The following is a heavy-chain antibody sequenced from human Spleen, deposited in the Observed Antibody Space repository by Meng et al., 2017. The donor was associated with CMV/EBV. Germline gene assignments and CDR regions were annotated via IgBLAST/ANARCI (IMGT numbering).Heavy chain of an antibody. D-gene: IGHD1-26*01. J-gene: IGHJ4*02. CDR3: ARDLSGSRDY. CDR2: INEDGSIT. V-gene: IGHV3-74*03. Sequence: DVELVGSGGGLVQPGGALGLSCADSGFTFSNYWMHWVRQVPGEGLVWVSRINEDGSITSYADSVKGRFTISRDNAKNTLYLQMNNLRADDSAVYYCARDLSGSRDYWGRGTLVTVSS. CDR1: GFTFSNYW.